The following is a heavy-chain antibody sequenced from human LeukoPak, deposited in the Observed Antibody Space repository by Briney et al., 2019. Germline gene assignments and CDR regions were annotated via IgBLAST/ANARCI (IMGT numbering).Heavy chain of an antibody. D-gene: IGHD3-9*01. CDR3: TTGTLNYDVLTGYFSYYFDC. CDR2: IKSKTDGGTT. Sequence: GGSLRLSCTASGFTFSNAWMSWVRQAPGKGLEWVGRIKSKTDGGTTDYAAPVKGRFTISRDDSKNTLYLQMNSLKTEDTAVYYCTTGTLNYDVLTGYFSYYFDCWGQGTLVTVSS. V-gene: IGHV3-15*01. J-gene: IGHJ4*02. CDR1: GFTFSNAW.